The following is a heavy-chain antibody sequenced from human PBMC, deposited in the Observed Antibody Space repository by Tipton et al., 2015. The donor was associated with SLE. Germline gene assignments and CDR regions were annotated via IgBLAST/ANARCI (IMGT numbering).Heavy chain of an antibody. CDR2: IYHSGST. CDR3: ARGKGWFDP. CDR1: GGSISGYY. Sequence: GLVKPSETLSLICTVSGGSISGYYWSWIRQPPGKGLEWIGYIYHSGSTNYNPSLRSRVTMSVDPSKNQFSLRLSSVAAADTALYYCARGKGWFDPWGQGTLVTVSS. V-gene: IGHV4-59*01. J-gene: IGHJ5*02.